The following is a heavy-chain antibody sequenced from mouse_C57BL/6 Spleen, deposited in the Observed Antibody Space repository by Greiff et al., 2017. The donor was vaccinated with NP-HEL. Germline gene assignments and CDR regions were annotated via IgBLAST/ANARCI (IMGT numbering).Heavy chain of an antibody. V-gene: IGHV1-82*01. D-gene: IGHD4-1*01. CDR2: IYPGDGDT. CDR1: GYAFSSSW. CDR3: ARSEGIVGSYFDY. J-gene: IGHJ2*01. Sequence: VHLVESGPELVKPGASVKISCKASGYAFSSSWMNWVKQRPGKGLEWIGRIYPGDGDTNYNGKFKGKATLTADKSSSTAYMQLSSLTSEDSAVYFCARSEGIVGSYFDYWGQGTTLTVSS.